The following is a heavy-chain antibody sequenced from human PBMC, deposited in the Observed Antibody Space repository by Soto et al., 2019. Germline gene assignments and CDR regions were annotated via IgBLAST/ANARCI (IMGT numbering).Heavy chain of an antibody. V-gene: IGHV1-3*01. Sequence: ASVKVSCKASGYTFTSYAMHWVRQAPGQRLEWMGWINAGNGNTKYSQKFQGRVTITRDTSASTAYMELSSLRSEDTAVYYCARAPSVVVAATNNWFDPWGQGTLVTVSS. J-gene: IGHJ5*02. CDR3: ARAPSVVVAATNNWFDP. CDR1: GYTFTSYA. CDR2: INAGNGNT. D-gene: IGHD2-15*01.